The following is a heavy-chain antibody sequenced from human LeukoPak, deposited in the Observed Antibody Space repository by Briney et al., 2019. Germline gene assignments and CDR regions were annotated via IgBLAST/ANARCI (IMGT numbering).Heavy chain of an antibody. D-gene: IGHD6-13*01. CDR3: ARDRAYSSFDY. J-gene: IGHJ4*02. CDR2: IKEDGGVK. V-gene: IGHV3-7*01. Sequence: GGSLRLSXVASGFTFSDAWMAWVRRAPGKGLEWVANIKEDGGVKNYVDSVRGRFTISRDNAKKSLFLQMNSLRAEDSAVYYCARDRAYSSFDYWGQGTLVTVSS. CDR1: GFTFSDAW.